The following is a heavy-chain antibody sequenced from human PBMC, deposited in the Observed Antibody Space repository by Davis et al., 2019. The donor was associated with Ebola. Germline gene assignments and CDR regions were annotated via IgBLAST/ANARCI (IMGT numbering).Heavy chain of an antibody. Sequence: GGSLRLSCAASGFTFSTYSMSWGRQAPGKGLEWVSSISSDSDYIYYADSAKGRFTISRDNAKNSLYLQMNSLRAEDTAVYYCARDIGYCSGGSCYSTAYFDYWGQGTLVTVSS. V-gene: IGHV3-21*01. CDR2: ISSDSDYI. J-gene: IGHJ4*02. D-gene: IGHD2-15*01. CDR1: GFTFSTYS. CDR3: ARDIGYCSGGSCYSTAYFDY.